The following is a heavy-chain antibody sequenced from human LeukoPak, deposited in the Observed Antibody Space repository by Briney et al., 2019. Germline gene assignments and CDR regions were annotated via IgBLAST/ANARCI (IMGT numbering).Heavy chain of an antibody. J-gene: IGHJ4*02. V-gene: IGHV3-74*01. CDR3: ARDCSSTSCYLDY. CDR1: GFTFSSYW. Sequence: GGSLRLPCAASGFTFSSYWMHWVRQAPGKGLVWVSRINSDGSSTSYADSVKGRFTISRDNAKNTLYLQMNSLRAEDTAVYYCARDCSSTSCYLDYWGQGTLVTVSS. CDR2: INSDGSST. D-gene: IGHD2-2*01.